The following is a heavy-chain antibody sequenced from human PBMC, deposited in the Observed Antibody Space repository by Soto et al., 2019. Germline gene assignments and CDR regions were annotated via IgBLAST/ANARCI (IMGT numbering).Heavy chain of an antibody. Sequence: ASVKVSCKASGYTFTSYYMHWVRQAPGQGLEWMGIINPSGGSTSYAQKFQGRVTMTRDTSTSTVYMELSSLRSEDTAVYYCARGPGYITYYYYYRMDVWAQGTTVTASS. CDR3: ARGPGYITYYYYYRMDV. CDR2: INPSGGST. V-gene: IGHV1-46*01. D-gene: IGHD6-13*01. CDR1: GYTFTSYY. J-gene: IGHJ6*02.